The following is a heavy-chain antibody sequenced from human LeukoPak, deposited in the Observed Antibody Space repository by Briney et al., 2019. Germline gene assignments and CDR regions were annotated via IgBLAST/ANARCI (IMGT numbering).Heavy chain of an antibody. D-gene: IGHD6-13*01. CDR2: IYHSGST. CDR3: ARDGAAAGTKGAFDI. V-gene: IGHV4-30-2*01. CDR1: GVSISSGGYS. Sequence: SETLSLTCAVSGVSISSGGYSWSWIRQPPGKGLEWIGYIYHSGSTYYNPSLKSRVTISVDRSKNQFSLKLSSVTAADTAVYYCARDGAAAGTKGAFDIWGQGTMVTVSS. J-gene: IGHJ3*02.